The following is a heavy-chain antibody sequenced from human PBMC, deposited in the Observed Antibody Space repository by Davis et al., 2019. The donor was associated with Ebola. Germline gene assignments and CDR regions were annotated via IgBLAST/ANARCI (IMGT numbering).Heavy chain of an antibody. V-gene: IGHV3-30-3*01. J-gene: IGHJ6*03. CDR1: GFTFSRYA. CDR3: ARGGTPSADHFYYYMDV. Sequence: PGGSLRLSCAASGFTFSRYAMHWVRQAPGKGLEWVAAIAYDQSTKYYADSLQGRFTLSRDNSKNTLYPQLSGLTAGDTAVYHCARGGTPSADHFYYYMDVWGEGTTVTVSS. D-gene: IGHD2-2*01. CDR2: IAYDQSTK.